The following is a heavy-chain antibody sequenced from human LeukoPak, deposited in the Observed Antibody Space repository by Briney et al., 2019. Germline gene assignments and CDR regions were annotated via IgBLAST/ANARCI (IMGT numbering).Heavy chain of an antibody. CDR1: GGTFSSYA. V-gene: IGHV1-69*05. CDR3: ARDRGERDSTWSLPAHGFDI. D-gene: IGHD6-13*01. Sequence: VKVSCKASGGTFSSYAINWVRQAPGQGLEWMGRIFPIFRTANCAQKFQGRVTVTTDESTSTAYMELSSLSPEDTAMYYCARDRGERDSTWSLPAHGFDIWGQGTMVTVSS. CDR2: IFPIFRTA. J-gene: IGHJ3*02.